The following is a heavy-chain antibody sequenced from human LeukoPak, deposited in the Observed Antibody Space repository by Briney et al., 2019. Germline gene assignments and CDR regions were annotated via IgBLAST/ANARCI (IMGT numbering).Heavy chain of an antibody. Sequence: GSLRLSCAASGFSFSNYGMHWVRQASGKGLEWVAFITYDDSNKLYAKSVKGRFTISRDNSKNTLYLQMNTLRAEDTAVYTCARDSRPFSSSWLYFDYWGQGTLATVSS. D-gene: IGHD6-13*01. CDR3: ARDSRPFSSSWLYFDY. V-gene: IGHV3-30*02. J-gene: IGHJ4*02. CDR2: ITYDDSNK. CDR1: GFSFSNYG.